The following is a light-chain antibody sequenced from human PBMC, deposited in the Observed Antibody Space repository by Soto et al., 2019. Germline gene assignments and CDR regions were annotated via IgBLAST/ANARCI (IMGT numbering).Light chain of an antibody. Sequence: DIQMTQSPSSLSSSVGDIVTMTCRASQPISIYLNWYQQKPGRAPKILIYAASRLRSGVPSMFSADGSGTDFTLTISSLQPEDFATYSCLQSSSTPPFTFGHGTKVDLK. CDR1: QPISIY. V-gene: IGKV1-39*01. J-gene: IGKJ3*01. CDR3: LQSSSTPPFT. CDR2: AAS.